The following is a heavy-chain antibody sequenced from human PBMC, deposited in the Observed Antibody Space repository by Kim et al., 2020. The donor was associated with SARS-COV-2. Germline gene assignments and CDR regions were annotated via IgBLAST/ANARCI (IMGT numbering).Heavy chain of an antibody. D-gene: IGHD4-17*01. Sequence: SETLSLTCSVSGGSMRSYYWTWIRQPPGKGLEWIGYIYYTGTTKYNPSLKSRVTMTVDTSRDQFSLKMTSVSAADTAVYFCARGDGDTLYQYYYGVAVWG. CDR1: GGSMRSYY. CDR2: IYYTGTT. J-gene: IGHJ6*01. V-gene: IGHV4-59*13. CDR3: ARGDGDTLYQYYYGVAV.